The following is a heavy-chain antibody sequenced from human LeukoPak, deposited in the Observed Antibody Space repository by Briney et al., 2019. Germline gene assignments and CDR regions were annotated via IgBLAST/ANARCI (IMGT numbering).Heavy chain of an antibody. CDR3: ARETPRRGETRDGYR. CDR1: GFTFSNYW. V-gene: IGHV3-7*01. D-gene: IGHD5-24*01. J-gene: IGHJ4*02. CDR2: IKQDGSET. Sequence: GGSLRLSCAASGFTFSNYWMNWVRQAPGKGLECLANIKQDGSETYYADSVKGRFTISRDNAKNSLYLQMNSLRAEDTAVYYCARETPRRGETRDGYRWGQGTLVSVSS.